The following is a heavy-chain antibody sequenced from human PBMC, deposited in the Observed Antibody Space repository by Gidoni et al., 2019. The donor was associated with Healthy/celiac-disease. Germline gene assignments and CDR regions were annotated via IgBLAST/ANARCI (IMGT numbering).Heavy chain of an antibody. CDR2: ISSSSSYI. CDR1: GFSFSSYS. D-gene: IGHD6-19*01. Sequence: EVQLVESGGGLVKPGGSLRLSCAAPGFSFSSYSMNWVRQAPGKGLEWVSSISSSSSYIYYADSVKGRFTISRDNAKNSLYLQMNSLRAEDTAVYYCARGAAAVAGTAFDYWGQGTLVTVSS. V-gene: IGHV3-21*01. J-gene: IGHJ4*02. CDR3: ARGAAAVAGTAFDY.